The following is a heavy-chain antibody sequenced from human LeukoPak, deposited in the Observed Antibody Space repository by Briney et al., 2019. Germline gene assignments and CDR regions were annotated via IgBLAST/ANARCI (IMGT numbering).Heavy chain of an antibody. CDR2: IYYSGST. D-gene: IGHD6-19*01. CDR1: GGSISSSSYY. Sequence: SETLSLTCTVSGGSISSSSYYWGWIRQPPGKGLEWIGSIYYSGSTYYNPSLKSRVTISVDTSKNQFSLKLSSVTAADTAVYYCATHDRWLANWYFDLWGRGTLVTVSS. V-gene: IGHV4-39*01. CDR3: ATHDRWLANWYFDL. J-gene: IGHJ2*01.